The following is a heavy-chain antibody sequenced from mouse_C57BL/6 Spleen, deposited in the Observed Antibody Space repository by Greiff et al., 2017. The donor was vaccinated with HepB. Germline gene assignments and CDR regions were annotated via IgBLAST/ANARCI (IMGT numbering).Heavy chain of an antibody. CDR2: ISSGSSTI. CDR3: ARVGDYYVSSPFAY. V-gene: IGHV5-17*01. D-gene: IGHD1-1*01. J-gene: IGHJ3*01. Sequence: EVRLVESGGGLVKPGGSLKLSCAASGFTFSDYGMHWVRQAPEKGLEWVAYISSGSSTIYYADTVKGRFTISRDNAKNTPFLQMTSLRSEDTAMYYLARVGDYYVSSPFAYWGQGTLVTVSA. CDR1: GFTFSDYG.